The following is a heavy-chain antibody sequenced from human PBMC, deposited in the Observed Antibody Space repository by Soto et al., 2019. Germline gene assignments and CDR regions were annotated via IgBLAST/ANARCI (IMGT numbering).Heavy chain of an antibody. CDR1: GGSISSGDYY. CDR2: IYYSGST. J-gene: IGHJ4*02. V-gene: IGHV4-30-4*01. D-gene: IGHD3-9*01. CDR3: AGDSSYYDILTGMGYFDY. Sequence: QVQLQESGPGLVKPSQTLSLTCTVSGGSISSGDYYWSWIRQPPGKGLEWIGYIYYSGSTYYNPSLKSRVTISLDPSKNQFSLKLSSVTAADPAVYYCAGDSSYYDILTGMGYFDYWGQGTLVTVSS.